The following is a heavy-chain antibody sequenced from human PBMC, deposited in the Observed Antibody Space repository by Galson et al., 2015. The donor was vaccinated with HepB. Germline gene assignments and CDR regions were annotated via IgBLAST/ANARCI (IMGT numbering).Heavy chain of an antibody. CDR3: AKAVGYCASSRCGGYYYYGMDV. CDR2: ISGNGGST. Sequence: SLRLSCAASGFTFSSYDMSWARQAPGKGLEWVSAISGNGGSTNYADSVKGRFTISRDNSKNTLYLQMNSLRAEDTAVYYCAKAVGYCASSRCGGYYYYGMDVWGQGTTVTVSS. J-gene: IGHJ6*02. CDR1: GFTFSSYD. D-gene: IGHD2-2*01. V-gene: IGHV3-23*01.